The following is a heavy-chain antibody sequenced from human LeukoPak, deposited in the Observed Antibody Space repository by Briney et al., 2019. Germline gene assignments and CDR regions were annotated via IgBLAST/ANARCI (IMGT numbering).Heavy chain of an antibody. D-gene: IGHD1-26*01. V-gene: IGHV4-39*07. CDR3: ARVGATQNLVFFDF. CDR1: GGSISSSSYY. J-gene: IGHJ4*02. Sequence: PSETLSLTCTVSGGSISSSSYYWGWIRQPPGKGLEWIGSIYYSGSTYYNPSLKSRLTVSLDTSKNQFSLKLSSVTAADTAVYYCARVGATQNLVFFDFWGQGTLVTVSS. CDR2: IYYSGST.